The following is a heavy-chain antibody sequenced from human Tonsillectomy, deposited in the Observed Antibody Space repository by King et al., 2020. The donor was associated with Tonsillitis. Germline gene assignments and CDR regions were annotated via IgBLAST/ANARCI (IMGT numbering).Heavy chain of an antibody. J-gene: IGHJ6*02. CDR3: ARGRGVVLAATTNYYYYGMDV. CDR1: GGSISSSSYY. Sequence: LQLQESGPGLVKPSETLSLTCTVSGGSISSSSYYWGWIRQPPGKGLEWIGSIYYSGSTYYNPSLKSRVTISVDTSKNQFSLKLSSVTAADTAVYYCARGRGVVLAATTNYYYYGMDVWGQGTTVTVSS. D-gene: IGHD2-15*01. V-gene: IGHV4-39*07. CDR2: IYYSGST.